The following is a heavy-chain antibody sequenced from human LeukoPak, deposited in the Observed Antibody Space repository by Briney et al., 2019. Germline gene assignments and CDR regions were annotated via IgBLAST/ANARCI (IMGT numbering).Heavy chain of an antibody. Sequence: SETLSLTCAVYGGSFSGYYWSWIRQPPGKGPEWIGEINRSGSTNYNPSLKSRVTISVDTSKNQFSLKLSSVTAADTAVYYCARRSIVVVPAAQFDYWGQGTLVTVSS. D-gene: IGHD2-2*01. CDR3: ARRSIVVVPAAQFDY. CDR2: INRSGST. J-gene: IGHJ4*02. V-gene: IGHV4-34*01. CDR1: GGSFSGYY.